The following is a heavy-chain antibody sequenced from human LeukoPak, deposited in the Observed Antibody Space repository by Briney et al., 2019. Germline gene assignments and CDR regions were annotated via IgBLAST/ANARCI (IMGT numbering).Heavy chain of an antibody. CDR3: ARHLRGEQQLSGFDY. Sequence: ADTLSLTCTVSGGSISSYYWSWIRQPPGKGLEWIGYIYYSGSTKYNPSLRSRVTISADTSKNQFSLKLSSVTAADTAVYYCARHLRGEQQLSGFDYWGQGTPVTASA. D-gene: IGHD6-13*01. J-gene: IGHJ4*02. CDR1: GGSISSYY. V-gene: IGHV4-59*08. CDR2: IYYSGST.